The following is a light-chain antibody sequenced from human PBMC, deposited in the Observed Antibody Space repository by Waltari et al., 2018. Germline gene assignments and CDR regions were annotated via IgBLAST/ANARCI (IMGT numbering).Light chain of an antibody. CDR1: HVGAKY. V-gene: IGLV3-1*01. CDR3: QAWDSSTGVV. CDR2: QDS. Sequence: SYELTQPPSVSVSPPQKVSITYSGDHVGAKYACWYRQKPGQSPVLVIDQDSKRPSGIPERFSGSNSGNTATLTISGTQAMDEADYYCQAWDSSTGVVFGGGTKLTVL. J-gene: IGLJ2*01.